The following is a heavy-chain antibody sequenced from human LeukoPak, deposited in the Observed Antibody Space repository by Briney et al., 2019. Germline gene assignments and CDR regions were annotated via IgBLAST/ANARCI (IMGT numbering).Heavy chain of an antibody. J-gene: IGHJ4*02. CDR2: INTDGSST. CDR3: AKLPTWDYYGSGSYFH. V-gene: IGHV3-74*01. D-gene: IGHD3-10*01. CDR1: GFTFSSYW. Sequence: GGSLRLSCAASGFTFSSYWMHWVRQAPGKGLVWVSRINTDGSSTSYADSVKGRFTISRDNAKNTLYLQMNSLRAEDTAVYYCAKLPTWDYYGSGSYFHWGQGTLVTVSS.